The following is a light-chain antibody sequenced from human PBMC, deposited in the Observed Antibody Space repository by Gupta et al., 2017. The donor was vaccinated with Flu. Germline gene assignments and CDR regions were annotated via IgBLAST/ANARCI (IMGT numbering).Light chain of an antibody. CDR2: DDR. CDR1: NIGTKS. J-gene: IGLJ3*02. Sequence: SSVLTQPPSVSVAPGQTARIPCGGYNIGTKSVHWYQQKPGQAPVVVVHDDRDRPSGIPERFSGSNSGNTATLTISRVEAGDEADYYCQVWDSVSRHRVFGGGTKLTVL. V-gene: IGLV3-21*02. CDR3: QVWDSVSRHRV.